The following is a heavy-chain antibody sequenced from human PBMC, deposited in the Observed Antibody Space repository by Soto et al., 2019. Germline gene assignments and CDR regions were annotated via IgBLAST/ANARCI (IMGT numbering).Heavy chain of an antibody. CDR3: AHRLDRSYFDY. D-gene: IGHD3-9*01. CDR1: GFSLSTSTTGVG. V-gene: IGHV2-5*02. CDR2: IYWDDDK. Sequence: SGPTLVNPTQTLTLTCTFSGFSLSTSTTGVGVGWIRQPPGKALECLAVIYWDDDKRYRPSLKSRLTLTKDTSKNQVVLTMTNMDPVDTATYYCAHRLDRSYFDYWGQGTLVTVSS. J-gene: IGHJ4*02.